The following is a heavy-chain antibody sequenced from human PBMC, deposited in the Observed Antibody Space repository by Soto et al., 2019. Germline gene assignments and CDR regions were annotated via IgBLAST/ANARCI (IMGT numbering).Heavy chain of an antibody. CDR1: GITFSNYW. CDR3: ATGGYSYGWGY. Sequence: EVQLVESGGGSVQPGGSLRLSCVGSGITFSNYWMHWVRQVPGKGPVWVSRVSPDGSSSSYADFVKGRFIVPRDNAKNVAYLQVNSLRADDTAVYYCATGGYSYGWGYWGQGTLVTVSS. J-gene: IGHJ4*02. D-gene: IGHD5-18*01. CDR2: VSPDGSSS. V-gene: IGHV3-74*01.